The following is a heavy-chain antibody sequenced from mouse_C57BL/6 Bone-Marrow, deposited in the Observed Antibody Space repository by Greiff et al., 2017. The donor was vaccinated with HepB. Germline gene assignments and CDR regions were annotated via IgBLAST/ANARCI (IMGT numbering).Heavy chain of an antibody. J-gene: IGHJ4*01. D-gene: IGHD1-1*01. CDR1: GFNIKDDY. CDR2: IDPENGDT. Sequence: VQLQQSGAELVRPGASVKLSCTASGFNIKDDYMHWVKQRPEQGLEWIGWIDPENGDTEYASKFQGKATITADTSSNTAYLQLSSLTSEDTAVYYCTMDYASSYDALDYWGQGTSVTVSS. CDR3: TMDYASSYDALDY. V-gene: IGHV14-4*01.